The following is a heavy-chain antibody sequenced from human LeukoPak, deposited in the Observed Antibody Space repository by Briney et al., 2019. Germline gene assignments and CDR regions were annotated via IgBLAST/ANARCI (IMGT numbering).Heavy chain of an antibody. J-gene: IGHJ4*02. CDR1: GFTFSSYG. Sequence: GGSLRLSCAASGFTFSSYGMSWVRQAPGKGLEWVSAISGSGGSTYYADSVKGRFTISRDNSKNTLYLQMNSLRAEDTAVYYCAKVFPGGYCSGGSCPTNFDYWGQGTLVTVSS. V-gene: IGHV3-23*01. CDR2: ISGSGGST. D-gene: IGHD2-15*01. CDR3: AKVFPGGYCSGGSCPTNFDY.